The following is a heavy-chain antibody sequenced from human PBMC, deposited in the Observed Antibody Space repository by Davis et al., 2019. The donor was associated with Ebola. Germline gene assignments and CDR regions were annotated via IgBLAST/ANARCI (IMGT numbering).Heavy chain of an antibody. CDR2: YYYTGST. CDR3: ARGDSYYDPSGYYAGPEAPDH. Sequence: MPSETLSLTCAVSGAFVSSGGYSWIWIRQPPGEGLEWIGYYYYTGSTYYSPSLRSRVTISVAACKNLFSLKLTSVTAADTAVYYCARGDSYYDPSGYYAGPEAPDHWGQGTLVSVSS. J-gene: IGHJ4*02. D-gene: IGHD3-22*01. V-gene: IGHV4-30-4*07. CDR1: GAFVSSGGYS.